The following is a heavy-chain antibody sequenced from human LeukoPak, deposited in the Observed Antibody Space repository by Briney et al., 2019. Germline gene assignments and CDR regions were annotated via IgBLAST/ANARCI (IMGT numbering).Heavy chain of an antibody. J-gene: IGHJ3*02. CDR2: ISGSGGST. V-gene: IGHV3-23*01. CDR1: GFTFSSYA. D-gene: IGHD6-19*01. CDR3: ARDLDSSGPGGAFDI. Sequence: GGSLRLSCAASGFTFSSYAMSWVRQAPGKGLEWVSAISGSGGSTYYADSVKGRFTISGDNSKNTLYLQMNSLRAEDTAVYYCARDLDSSGPGGAFDIWGQGTMVTVSS.